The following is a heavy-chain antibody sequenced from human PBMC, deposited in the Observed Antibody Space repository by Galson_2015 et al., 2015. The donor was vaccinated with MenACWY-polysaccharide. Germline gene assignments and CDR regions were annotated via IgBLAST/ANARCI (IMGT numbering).Heavy chain of an antibody. V-gene: IGHV3-9*01. CDR1: GFTFDDYA. CDR2: ISWNSGSI. Sequence: SLRLSCAASGFTFDDYAMHWVRQAPGKGLEWVSGISWNSGSIGYADSVKGRFTISRDNAKNSLYLQMNSPRAEDTALYYCAKGRLQWELLGAFDIWGQGTMVTVSS. CDR3: AKGRLQWELLGAFDI. D-gene: IGHD1-26*01. J-gene: IGHJ3*02.